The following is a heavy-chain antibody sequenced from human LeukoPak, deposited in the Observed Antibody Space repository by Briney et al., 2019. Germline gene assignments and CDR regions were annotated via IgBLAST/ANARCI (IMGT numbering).Heavy chain of an antibody. CDR1: GYTFTTHY. CDR2: ISAYNGNT. V-gene: IGHV1-18*01. Sequence: ASVKVSCKASGYTFTTHYMHWVRQAPGQGLEWMGWISAYNGNTNYAQKLQGRVTMTTDTSTSTAYMELRSLRSDDTAVYYCARTGTYYYDSSGQPFDYWGQGTLVTVSS. J-gene: IGHJ4*02. CDR3: ARTGTYYYDSSGQPFDY. D-gene: IGHD3-22*01.